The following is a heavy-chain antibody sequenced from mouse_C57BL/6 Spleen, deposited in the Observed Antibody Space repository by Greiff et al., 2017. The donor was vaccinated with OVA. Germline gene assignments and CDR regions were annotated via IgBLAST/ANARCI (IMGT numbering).Heavy chain of an antibody. CDR3: ARRPSPLYYGGDY. V-gene: IGHV1-81*01. CDR2: IYPRSGNT. D-gene: IGHD1-1*01. CDR1: GYTFTSYG. J-gene: IGHJ4*01. Sequence: VQLQESGAELARPGASVKLSCKASGYTFTSYGISWVKQRTGQGLEWIGEIYPRSGNTYYNEKFKGKATLTADKSSSTAYMELRSLTSEDSAVYFCARRPSPLYYGGDYWGQGTSVTVSS.